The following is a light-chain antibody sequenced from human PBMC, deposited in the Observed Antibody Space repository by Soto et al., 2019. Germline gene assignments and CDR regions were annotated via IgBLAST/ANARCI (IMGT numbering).Light chain of an antibody. CDR1: SSNIGSNY. V-gene: IGLV1-47*01. CDR2: RNN. J-gene: IGLJ3*02. Sequence: QPVLTHPPSASGTPGQRVTISCSGSSSNIGSNYVYWYQQLPGTAPKLLIYRNNQRPSGVPDRFSGSKSGTSASLAISGLRSEDEADYYCAAWDDSLSGWVFGGGTKLTV. CDR3: AAWDDSLSGWV.